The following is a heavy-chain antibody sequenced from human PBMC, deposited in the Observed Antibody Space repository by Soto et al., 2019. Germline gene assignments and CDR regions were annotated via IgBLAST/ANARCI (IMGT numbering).Heavy chain of an antibody. J-gene: IGHJ6*02. Sequence: GESLKISCKGSGYSFTSYWISWVRQMPGKGLEWMGRIDPSDSYTNYSPSFQGHVTISADKSISTAYLQWSSLTASDTAMYYCARHGPIRGYSSSWYSYYYGMDVWGQGTTVTVSS. CDR1: GYSFTSYW. CDR3: ARHGPIRGYSSSWYSYYYGMDV. CDR2: IDPSDSYT. D-gene: IGHD6-13*01. V-gene: IGHV5-10-1*01.